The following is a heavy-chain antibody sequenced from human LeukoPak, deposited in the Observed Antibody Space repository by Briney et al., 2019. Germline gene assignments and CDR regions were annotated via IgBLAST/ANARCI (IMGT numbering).Heavy chain of an antibody. Sequence: GGSLRLTCAAAGFIFSSYGMEWVRQAPGRGREWVEVIWHDGSHKYYADSVKRRFTISRDNSKNTLYLQMNSLRAEDTAVYHCARDPRSSSSYRFDYWGQGTLVTVTS. V-gene: IGHV3-33*01. CDR2: IWHDGSHK. J-gene: IGHJ4*02. CDR1: GFIFSSYG. D-gene: IGHD6-6*01. CDR3: ARDPRSSSSYRFDY.